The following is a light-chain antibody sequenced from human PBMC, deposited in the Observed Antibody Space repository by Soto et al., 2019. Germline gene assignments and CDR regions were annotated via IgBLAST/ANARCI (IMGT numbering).Light chain of an antibody. Sequence: EIVMTQSPATVSVSPGERATLYCRASQSVGNNLAWYQQKPGQAPSLFIFGASVRATGVPDRFSGIGSGTDFTLTLSSIEPEDFAVYYCQQRAGSSTFGQGTRLEIK. CDR3: QQRAGSST. J-gene: IGKJ5*01. CDR2: GAS. V-gene: IGKV3-15*01. CDR1: QSVGNN.